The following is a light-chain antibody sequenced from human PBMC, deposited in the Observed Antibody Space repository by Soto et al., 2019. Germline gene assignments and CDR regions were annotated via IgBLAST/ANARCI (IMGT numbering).Light chain of an antibody. CDR2: GAS. CDR1: QSMGSN. J-gene: IGKJ1*01. CDR3: QQFHNWPRT. Sequence: IVMTQSPATISLSPGDRASICCRASQSMGSNVAWYQQKPGQPPRIFIYGASTRAAGIPARFSGRGSGTEFTLTITSLKSEDFAVYYCQQFHNWPRTVGQGTKVDIK. V-gene: IGKV3-15*01.